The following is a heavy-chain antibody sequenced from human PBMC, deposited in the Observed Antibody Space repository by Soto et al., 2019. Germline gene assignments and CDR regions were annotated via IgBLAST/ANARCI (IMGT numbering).Heavy chain of an antibody. J-gene: IGHJ6*03. Sequence: ASVKVSCKASGYTFTSYGISWVRQAPGQGLEWMGWISAYNGNTNYAQKLQGRVTMTTDTSTSTAYMELRSLRSDDTAVYYCARLGGHSIWGHYYYYYLDVWGKGTTVTLSS. V-gene: IGHV1-18*01. D-gene: IGHD3-16*01. CDR2: ISAYNGNT. CDR3: ARLGGHSIWGHYYYYYLDV. CDR1: GYTFTSYG.